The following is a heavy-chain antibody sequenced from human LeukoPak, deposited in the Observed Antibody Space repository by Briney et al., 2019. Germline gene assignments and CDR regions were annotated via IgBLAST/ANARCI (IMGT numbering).Heavy chain of an antibody. CDR1: GFTFVSYS. J-gene: IGHJ4*02. V-gene: IGHV3-21*01. D-gene: IGHD6-13*01. Sequence: GGSLRLSCAASGFTFVSYSMNWVRQAPGKGLEWVSSIITSSDYIYYADSVKGRFTISRDNAKNSLYLQMNRLRVEDTAVYYCVRDSSWFDNWGQGTLVTVSS. CDR3: VRDSSWFDN. CDR2: IITSSDYI.